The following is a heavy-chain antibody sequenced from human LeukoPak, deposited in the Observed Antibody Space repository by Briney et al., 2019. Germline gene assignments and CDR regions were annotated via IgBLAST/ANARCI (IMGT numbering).Heavy chain of an antibody. CDR2: IKQDGSEK. V-gene: IGHV3-7*01. Sequence: GGSLRLSCAASGFTFISYWMSWVPQAPGKGLEWVANIKQDGSEKYYVDSVKGRFTISRDNAKNSLYLQMNSLRAEDTAVYYCARGRTGSSMSYNWFDPWGQGTLVTVSS. CDR1: GFTFISYW. CDR3: ARGRTGSSMSYNWFDP. J-gene: IGHJ5*02. D-gene: IGHD3-10*01.